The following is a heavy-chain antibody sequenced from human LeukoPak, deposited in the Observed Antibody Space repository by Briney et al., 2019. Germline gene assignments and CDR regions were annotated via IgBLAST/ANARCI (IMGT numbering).Heavy chain of an antibody. J-gene: IGHJ4*02. CDR1: GYSISRGYH. CDR3: ARVNWNPDY. D-gene: IGHD1-1*01. CDR2: IYHSGST. V-gene: IGHV4-38-2*01. Sequence: SETLSLTCAVSGYSISRGYHWGWIRQPPGKGLEWIGSIYHSGSTYYNSSLKSRVTLSVDTSKNQFSLKVSSVTAADTAVYYCARVNWNPDYWGQGTLVTVSS.